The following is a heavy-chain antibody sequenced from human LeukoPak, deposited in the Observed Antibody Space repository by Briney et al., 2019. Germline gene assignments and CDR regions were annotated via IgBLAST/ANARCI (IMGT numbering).Heavy chain of an antibody. V-gene: IGHV3-11*01. CDR2: ISGSGSDL. CDR1: GFTFSDYY. D-gene: IGHD2-15*01. Sequence: GGSLRLSCVACGFTFSDYYMSWVRQAPGSGLEWVSYISGSGSDLYYADSVKGRFTISRDNAKNSLFLQMNSLRAEDTAVYYCARSVGYYYTMDVWGQGTTVTVSS. CDR3: ARSVGYYYTMDV. J-gene: IGHJ6*02.